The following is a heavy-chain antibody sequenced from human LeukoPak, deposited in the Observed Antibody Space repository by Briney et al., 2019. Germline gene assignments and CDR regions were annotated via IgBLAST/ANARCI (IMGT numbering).Heavy chain of an antibody. CDR1: GGSISSSSYY. J-gene: IGHJ3*02. D-gene: IGHD1-1*01. V-gene: IGHV4-39*07. CDR3: ARGASTTHAFDI. Sequence: PSETLSLTCTVSGGSISSSSYYWGWIRQPPGKGLEWIGGIYYSGSTYYNPSLKSRVTISVDTSKNQFSLKLSSVTAADTAVYYCARGASTTHAFDIWGQGTMVTVSS. CDR2: IYYSGST.